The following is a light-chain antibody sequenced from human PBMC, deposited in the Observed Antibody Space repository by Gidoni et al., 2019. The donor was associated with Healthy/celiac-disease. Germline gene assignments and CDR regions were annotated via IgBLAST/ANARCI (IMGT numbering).Light chain of an antibody. V-gene: IGLV3-1*01. CDR2: QDS. CDR1: KLGDKY. CDR3: QAWDSSTVV. Sequence: SYELTQQPSVSVSPGQTASITCSGDKLGDKYACCYQQKPGQSPVLVIYQDSKRPSGIPDRFSGHNSGNTATLTISGTQAMDEADYYCQAWDSSTVVFGGVTKLTVL. J-gene: IGLJ2*01.